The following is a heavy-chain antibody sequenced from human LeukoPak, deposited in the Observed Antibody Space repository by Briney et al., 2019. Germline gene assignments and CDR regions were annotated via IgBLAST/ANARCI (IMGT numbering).Heavy chain of an antibody. V-gene: IGHV4-34*01. D-gene: IGHD2-15*01. CDR2: INHSGST. Sequence: SETLSLTCAVYGGPFSGYYWSWIRQPPGKGLEWIGEINHSGSTNYNPSLKSRVTISVDTSKSQVSLKLSSVTAADTAVYYCARGIPGNCSGGSCYSGYYYFDYWGQGTLVTVSS. CDR1: GGPFSGYY. CDR3: ARGIPGNCSGGSCYSGYYYFDY. J-gene: IGHJ4*02.